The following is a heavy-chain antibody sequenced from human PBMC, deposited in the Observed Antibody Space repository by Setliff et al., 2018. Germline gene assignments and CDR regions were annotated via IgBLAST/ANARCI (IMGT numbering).Heavy chain of an antibody. CDR1: GFTFSNYG. J-gene: IGHJ6*03. CDR3: ARLALTGYDTSGYYYALDYYYYMDV. Sequence: PGGSLRLSCVTSGFTFSNYGMTWVRRAPGKGLEWISYISTSSTIIYYADSVKGRFTISRDNANHSLHLQMNSLGAEDTAVYFCARLALTGYDTSGYYYALDYYYYMDVWGKGTTGTVS. V-gene: IGHV3-48*01. CDR2: ISTSSTII. D-gene: IGHD3-22*01.